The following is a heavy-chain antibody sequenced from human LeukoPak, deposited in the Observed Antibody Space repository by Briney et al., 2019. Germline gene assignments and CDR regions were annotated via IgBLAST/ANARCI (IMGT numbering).Heavy chain of an antibody. Sequence: GGSLRLSCAASGFTFSSYAMHWVRQAPGKGLEWVAVISYDGSNKYYADSVEGRFTISRDNSKNTLYLQMNSLRAEDTAVYYCARDRRLNWNYDYYYGMDVWGQGTTVTVSS. D-gene: IGHD1-1*01. V-gene: IGHV3-30-3*01. CDR2: ISYDGSNK. CDR3: ARDRRLNWNYDYYYGMDV. CDR1: GFTFSSYA. J-gene: IGHJ6*02.